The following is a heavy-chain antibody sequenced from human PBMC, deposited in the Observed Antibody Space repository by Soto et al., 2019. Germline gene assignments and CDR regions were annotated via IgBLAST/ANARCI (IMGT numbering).Heavy chain of an antibody. CDR3: ARGLLITTSKYYYMDV. CDR2: IYYSGST. D-gene: IGHD3-3*01. Sequence: SETLSLTCTVSGGSISSGDYYWSWIRQPPGKGLEWIGYIYYSGSTNYNPSLKSRVTISVDTSKNQFSLKLSSVTAADTAVYYCARGLLITTSKYYYMDVWGKGTTVTVSS. V-gene: IGHV4-61*08. J-gene: IGHJ6*03. CDR1: GGSISSGDYY.